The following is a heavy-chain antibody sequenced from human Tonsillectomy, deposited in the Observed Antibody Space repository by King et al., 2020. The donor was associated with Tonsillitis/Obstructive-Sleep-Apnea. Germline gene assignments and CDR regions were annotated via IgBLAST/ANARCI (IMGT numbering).Heavy chain of an antibody. Sequence: VQLVESGGGLVKPVGSLRLSCAASGFTFSNAWMSWVRQAPGKGLEWVGRIKSKTDGGTTDYAAPVKGRFTISRDDSKNTLYLQMNSLKTEDTAVYYCTTGTYCSSTSCYPFDYWGQGTLVTVSS. CDR1: GFTFSNAW. D-gene: IGHD2-2*01. CDR3: TTGTYCSSTSCYPFDY. J-gene: IGHJ4*02. CDR2: IKSKTDGGTT. V-gene: IGHV3-15*01.